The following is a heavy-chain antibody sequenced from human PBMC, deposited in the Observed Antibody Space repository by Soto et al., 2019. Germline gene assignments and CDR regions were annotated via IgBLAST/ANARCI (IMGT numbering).Heavy chain of an antibody. V-gene: IGHV3-30*18. CDR1: GFTFSNYA. Sequence: GSLRLSCAASGFTFSNYAMHWVRQAPGKGLEWVAIVSYDGDNEYYADSVRGRFFISRDNSRNTLYLQTSSLRHEDTAVYYWAKDGGPVCCNSPGCLAKHLDYWARGT. J-gene: IGHJ4*02. D-gene: IGHD3-16*01. CDR3: AKDGGPVCCNSPGCLAKHLDY. CDR2: VSYDGDNE.